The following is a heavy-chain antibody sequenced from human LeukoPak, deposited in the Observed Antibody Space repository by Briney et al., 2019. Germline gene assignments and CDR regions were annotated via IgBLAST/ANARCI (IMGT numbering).Heavy chain of an antibody. V-gene: IGHV3-53*01. Sequence: SGGSLRLSCAASGFTVSSNYMSWVRQAPGKGLEWVSVIYSGGSTYYADSVKGRFTISRDNSKNSVYLQMNSLRVEDTAVYYCAPYWYGSGTSLGYWGQGTLVTVSS. CDR1: GFTVSSNY. J-gene: IGHJ4*02. D-gene: IGHD3-10*01. CDR3: APYWYGSGTSLGY. CDR2: IYSGGST.